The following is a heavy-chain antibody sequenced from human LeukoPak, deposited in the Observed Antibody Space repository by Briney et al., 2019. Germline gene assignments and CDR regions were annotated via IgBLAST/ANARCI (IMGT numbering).Heavy chain of an antibody. D-gene: IGHD4-17*01. CDR1: GYTFTSYG. Sequence: ASVKVSCKASGYTFTSYGISWVRQAPGQGLEWMGWISAYNGNTNYAQKFQGRVTMTRDTSISTAYMELSRLRSDDTAVYYCARGGSYGDYPPYYFDYWGQGTLVTVSS. V-gene: IGHV1-18*01. J-gene: IGHJ4*02. CDR3: ARGGSYGDYPPYYFDY. CDR2: ISAYNGNT.